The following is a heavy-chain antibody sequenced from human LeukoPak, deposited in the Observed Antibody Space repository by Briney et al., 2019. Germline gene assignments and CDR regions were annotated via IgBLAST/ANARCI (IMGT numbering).Heavy chain of an antibody. D-gene: IGHD3-22*01. CDR2: ISDSGRT. CDR1: GGSISGYY. J-gene: IGHJ4*02. V-gene: IGHV4-59*08. CDR3: ARPRLTYYYDSSAYSPHYFDS. Sequence: SETLSLTCTVSGGSISGYYWTWIRQPPGKGLEWIGYISDSGRTNYNSSLKSRVTISVDTSKNQFSLKLNSVTAADTAEYFCARPRLTYYYDSSAYSPHYFDSWGRGTLVTVSS.